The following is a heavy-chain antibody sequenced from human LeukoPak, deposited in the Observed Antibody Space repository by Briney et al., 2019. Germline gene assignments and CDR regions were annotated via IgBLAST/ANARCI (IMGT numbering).Heavy chain of an antibody. V-gene: IGHV4-39*01. CDR3: ARLPSPDYDFWSGYFNNWFDP. CDR2: IYYSGST. Sequence: SETLSLTCTVSGGSISSSSYYWGWIRQPPGKGLEWIGSIYYSGSTYYNPSLKSRVTISVDTFKNQFSLRLSSVTAADTAVYYCARLPSPDYDFWSGYFNNWFDPWGQGTLVTVSS. J-gene: IGHJ5*02. CDR1: GGSISSSSYY. D-gene: IGHD3-3*01.